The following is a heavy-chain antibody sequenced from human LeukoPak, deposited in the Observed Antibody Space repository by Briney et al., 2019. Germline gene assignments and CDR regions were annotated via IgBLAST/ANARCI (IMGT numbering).Heavy chain of an antibody. CDR3: ARNLYYYLDAFDI. D-gene: IGHD3-10*01. V-gene: IGHV1-8*03. J-gene: IGHJ3*02. Sequence: ASVKVSCKASGYTFTSYSFSWVRQAPGQGLEWMGWMNPDSGNTGYAQKFQGRVTITRNTSISTAYMELSSLRSEDTAVYYCARNLYYYLDAFDIWGQGTMVTVSS. CDR1: GYTFTSYS. CDR2: MNPDSGNT.